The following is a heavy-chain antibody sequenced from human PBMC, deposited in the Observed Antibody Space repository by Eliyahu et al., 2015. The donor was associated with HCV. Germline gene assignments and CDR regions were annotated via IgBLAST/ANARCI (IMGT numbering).Heavy chain of an antibody. J-gene: IGHJ5*02. CDR3: ARWYCSSTSCYLWSNWFDP. CDR1: GXXFXGXY. D-gene: IGHD2-2*01. Sequence: QVQLVQSGAEVKKPGASVKVXCKASGXXFXGXYMPWVRQAPGQGLEWMGWINPNSGGTNYAQKFQGRVTMTRDTSISTAYMELSRLRSDDTAVYYCARWYCSSTSCYLWSNWFDPWGQGTLVTVSS. V-gene: IGHV1-2*02. CDR2: INPNSGGT.